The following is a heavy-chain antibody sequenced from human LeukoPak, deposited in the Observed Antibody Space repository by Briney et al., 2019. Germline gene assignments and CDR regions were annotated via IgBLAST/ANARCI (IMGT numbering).Heavy chain of an antibody. Sequence: GGSLRLSCAASGFTFSSYSMNWVRQAPGKGLEWVSSISSSSSYIYYADSVKGRFTISRDNAKNSLYLQMNSLRAEDTAVYYCASTSRITMVRQNDYWGQGTLVTVSS. CDR3: ASTSRITMVRQNDY. CDR2: ISSSSSYI. V-gene: IGHV3-21*01. CDR1: GFTFSSYS. D-gene: IGHD3-10*01. J-gene: IGHJ4*02.